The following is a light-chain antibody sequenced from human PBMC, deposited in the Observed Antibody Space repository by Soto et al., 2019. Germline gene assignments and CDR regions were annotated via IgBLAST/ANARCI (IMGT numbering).Light chain of an antibody. J-gene: IGKJ1*01. CDR2: AAS. Sequence: EIVLTQSPVTLSLSPGERATLSCRASQSVSSRYFARYQQKPGQAPRLLIYAASSRAAGIPDRFSGSGSGTDFSLTISRLEPEDFAVYYCHQYASSRTFGPGTKVE. V-gene: IGKV3-20*01. CDR3: HQYASSRT. CDR1: QSVSSRY.